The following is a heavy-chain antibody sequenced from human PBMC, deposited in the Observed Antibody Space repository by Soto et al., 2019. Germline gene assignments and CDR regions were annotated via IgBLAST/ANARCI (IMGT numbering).Heavy chain of an antibody. CDR2: IYYSGST. D-gene: IGHD6-6*01. CDR1: GGSISSGDYY. CDR3: AREYVEYSSSSGFDY. J-gene: IGHJ4*02. V-gene: IGHV4-30-4*01. Sequence: SETLSLTCTVSGGSISSGDYYWSWIRQPPGKGLEWIGYIYYSGSTYYNPSLKSRVTISVDTSKNQFSLKLSSVTAADTAVYYCAREYVEYSSSSGFDYWGQGTLVTVSP.